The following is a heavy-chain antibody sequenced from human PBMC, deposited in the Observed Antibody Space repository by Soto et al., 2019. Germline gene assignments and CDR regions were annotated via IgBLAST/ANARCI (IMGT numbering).Heavy chain of an antibody. Sequence: EVQLLESGGGLVQPGGSLRLSCAASGFTFSSYAMRWVRQAPGKGLEWVSAISGSGGSTYYADSVKGRFTISRDNSKNTLDLQMNSLGAEDTGVYYCARRGSGSYYDYWGQGTLVTVSS. J-gene: IGHJ4*02. CDR3: ARRGSGSYYDY. CDR1: GFTFSSYA. V-gene: IGHV3-23*01. CDR2: ISGSGGST. D-gene: IGHD1-26*01.